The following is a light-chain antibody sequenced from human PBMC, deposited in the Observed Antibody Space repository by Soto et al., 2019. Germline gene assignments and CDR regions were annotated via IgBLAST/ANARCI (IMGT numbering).Light chain of an antibody. CDR1: QSISSY. CDR3: QQSYSNPVT. J-gene: IGKJ2*01. CDR2: AAS. V-gene: IGKV1-39*01. Sequence: DIQMTQSPSSLSASVGDRVTITCRASQSISSYLNWYQQKPGKAPKLLIYAASTLQSGVPSRFSGSGYGTDFTLTINSLQPEDFATYYCQQSYSNPVTFGQGTKLEIK.